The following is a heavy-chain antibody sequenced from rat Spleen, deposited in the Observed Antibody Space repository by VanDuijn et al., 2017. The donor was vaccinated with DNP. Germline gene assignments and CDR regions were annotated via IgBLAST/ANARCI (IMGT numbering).Heavy chain of an antibody. CDR3: ASRPPPTRGPFDY. D-gene: IGHD1-4*01. Sequence: EVQLVESGGGLVQPGRSLKLSCAASGFTFSDYAMAWVRQAPKKGLEWVATINYDGSNTYYRDSVKGRFTISRDNAKSTLYLQMDSLRSEDTATYYCASRPPPTRGPFDYWGQGVMVTVSS. CDR2: INYDGSNT. CDR1: GFTFSDYA. J-gene: IGHJ2*01. V-gene: IGHV5-17*01.